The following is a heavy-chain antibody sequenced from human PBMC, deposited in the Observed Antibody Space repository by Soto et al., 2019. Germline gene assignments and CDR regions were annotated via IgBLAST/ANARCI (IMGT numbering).Heavy chain of an antibody. CDR1: GYTFTSYY. CDR2: TNPSGGST. V-gene: IGHV1-46*01. Sequence: GASVKVSCKASGYTFTSYYMHWVRQAPGQGLEWMGITNPSGGSTSYAQKFQGRVTMTRDTSTSTVYMELSSLRSEDTAVYYCARVEADSWYYYYGMDVWGQGTTVTVSS. J-gene: IGHJ6*02. CDR3: ARVEADSWYYYYGMDV. D-gene: IGHD3-3*01.